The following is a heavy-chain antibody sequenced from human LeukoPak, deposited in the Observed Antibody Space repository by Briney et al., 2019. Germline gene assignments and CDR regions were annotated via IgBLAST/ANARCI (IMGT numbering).Heavy chain of an antibody. V-gene: IGHV1-2*02. D-gene: IGHD1-7*01. J-gene: IGHJ3*02. CDR3: ARAKAGTTSFDI. Sequence: ASVKVSCKASGYTFTGYYMHWVRQAPGQGLEWMGWINPNSGGTNYAQKFQGRVTMTRDTSISTAYMELSRLRSDDTAVYYCARAKAGTTSFDIWGQGTMVTVSS. CDR1: GYTFTGYY. CDR2: INPNSGGT.